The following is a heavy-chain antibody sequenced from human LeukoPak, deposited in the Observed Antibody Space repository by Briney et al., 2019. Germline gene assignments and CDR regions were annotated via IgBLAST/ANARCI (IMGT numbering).Heavy chain of an antibody. CDR2: IYYSGSI. CDR1: GGSISGYY. D-gene: IGHD3-9*01. CDR3: ARSYTYYDILTGFQH. V-gene: IGHV4-59*12. J-gene: IGHJ1*01. Sequence: SETLSLTCTVSGGSISGYYWSWIRQPPGKGLEWIGYIYYSGSINYNPSLKSRVTMSLDTSKNQFSLKLSSVTAADTAVYYCARSYTYYDILTGFQHWGQGTLVTVSS.